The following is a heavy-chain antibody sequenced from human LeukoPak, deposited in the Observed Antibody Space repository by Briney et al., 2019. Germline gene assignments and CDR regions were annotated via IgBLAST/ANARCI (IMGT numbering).Heavy chain of an antibody. CDR2: INIISSEI. V-gene: IGHV3-48*02. Sequence: GGPLRLSCAASGFTFSSYSMNWVRQAPGKGLEWVSYINIISSEIYYGDSVKGRFTISTDNAKNSVYLQMNSLRDEDTAVYYCARGDTAPAEFDYWGQGTLVTVSS. J-gene: IGHJ4*02. CDR3: ARGDTAPAEFDY. CDR1: GFTFSSYS. D-gene: IGHD5-18*01.